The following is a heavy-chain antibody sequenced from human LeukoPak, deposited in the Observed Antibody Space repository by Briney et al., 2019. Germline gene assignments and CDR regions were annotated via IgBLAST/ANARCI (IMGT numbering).Heavy chain of an antibody. V-gene: IGHV3-30-3*01. CDR2: ISYDGSNK. CDR3: ARDNWNDVDYFDY. CDR1: GFTFSSYA. D-gene: IGHD1-20*01. Sequence: GGSLRLSCAASGFTFSSYAMHWVRQAPGKGLEWVAVISYDGSNKYYADSVKGRFTISRDNSKNTLYLQMNSLRAEDTAVYYCARDNWNDVDYFDYWGQGTLVTVSS. J-gene: IGHJ4*02.